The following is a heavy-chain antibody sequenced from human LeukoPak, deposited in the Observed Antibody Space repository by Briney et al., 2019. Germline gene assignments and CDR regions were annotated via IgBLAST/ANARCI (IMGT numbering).Heavy chain of an antibody. CDR1: GGSISFISSSTYY. CDR2: LYYGENS. CDR3: ARGKLWGYWYFDL. D-gene: IGHD3-10*01. Sequence: PSETLSLTCTVSGGSISFISSSTYYWGWIRQAPGKGLEWIGSLYYGENSHYNPSLKSRVTISVDTSKNQFSLKLSSVTAADTAVYYCARGKLWGYWYFDLWGRGTLVTVSS. V-gene: IGHV4-39*07. J-gene: IGHJ2*01.